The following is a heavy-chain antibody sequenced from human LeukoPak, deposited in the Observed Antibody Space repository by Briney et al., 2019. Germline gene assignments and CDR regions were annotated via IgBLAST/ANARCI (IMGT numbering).Heavy chain of an antibody. CDR2: IIPIFGTA. CDR1: GGTFSSYA. V-gene: IGHV1-69*06. J-gene: IGHJ6*03. CDR3: ARLGGYSSSWFYYMDV. Sequence: SVKVSCKASGGTFSSYAISWVRQAPGQGLEWMGGIIPIFGTANYAQKFQGRVTITADKSTSTAYMELSSVTAADTAVYYCARLGGYSSSWFYYMDVWGKGTTVTISS. D-gene: IGHD6-13*01.